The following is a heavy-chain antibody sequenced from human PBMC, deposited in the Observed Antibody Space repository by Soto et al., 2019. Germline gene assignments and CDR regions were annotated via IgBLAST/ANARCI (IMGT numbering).Heavy chain of an antibody. CDR2: IIPIFGTA. V-gene: IGHV1-69*13. J-gene: IGHJ6*01. Sequence: GASVKVSCKASGGTFSSYAISWVRQAPGQGLEWMGGIIPIFGTANYAQKFKGRVTITEDESTSTDYMEMSSLRSEDTVVYYCEKRGPVGVYYYYGMDVWGQGTTVTVSS. CDR3: EKRGPVGVYYYYGMDV. CDR1: GGTFSSYA. D-gene: IGHD3-10*01.